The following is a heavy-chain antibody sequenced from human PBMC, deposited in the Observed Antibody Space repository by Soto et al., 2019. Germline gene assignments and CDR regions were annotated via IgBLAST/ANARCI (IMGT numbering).Heavy chain of an antibody. Sequence: EVQLLESGGGLVQPGGSLRLSCAASGFTFSSYAMNWVRQAPGKGLEWVSIIVGSAGSTYYADSVKGRFTSSRDNSKNPLYLQMNSLRAEDTAVYYCAKVDGLTMLSYFDYWGQGTLVTVSS. D-gene: IGHD3-16*01. CDR1: GFTFSSYA. V-gene: IGHV3-23*01. CDR2: IVGSAGST. CDR3: AKVDGLTMLSYFDY. J-gene: IGHJ4*02.